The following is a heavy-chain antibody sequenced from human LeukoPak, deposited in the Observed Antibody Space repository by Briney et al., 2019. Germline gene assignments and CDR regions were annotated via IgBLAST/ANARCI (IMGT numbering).Heavy chain of an antibody. CDR2: IYHSGNT. J-gene: IGHJ3*02. Sequence: SETLSLTCTVSGYSISSGYYWGWIRQPPGKGLEWIGSIYHSGNTYYSPSLKSRVTISVDTSKNQFSLKLSSVTAADTAVYYCARDWHTGEDAFYIWGQGIMVTVSS. V-gene: IGHV4-38-2*02. CDR3: ARDWHTGEDAFYI. CDR1: GYSISSGYY. D-gene: IGHD3-16*01.